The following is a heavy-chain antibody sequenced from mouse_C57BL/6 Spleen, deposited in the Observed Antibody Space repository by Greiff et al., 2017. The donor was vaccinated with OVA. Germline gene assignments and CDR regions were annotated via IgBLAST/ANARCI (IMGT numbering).Heavy chain of an antibody. CDR3: AREGGLYYDYERVFAY. CDR1: YFAFMASA. Sequence: LQQSGAELVRPGSSVKLSCKDSYFAFMASAMHWVKQRPGHGLEWIGSFTMYSDATEYSENFKGKATLTANTSSSTAYMELSCLTSEDSAVYYCAREGGLYYDYERVFAYWGQGTLVTVSA. CDR2: FTMYSDAT. J-gene: IGHJ3*01. D-gene: IGHD2-4*01. V-gene: IGHV1-49*01.